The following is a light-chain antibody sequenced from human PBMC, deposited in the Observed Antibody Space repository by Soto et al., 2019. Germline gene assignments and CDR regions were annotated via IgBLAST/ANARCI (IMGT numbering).Light chain of an antibody. CDR1: SSDVGSYNL. V-gene: IGLV2-23*02. Sequence: QSALTQPASVSGSPGQSITISCTGTSSDVGSYNLVSWYQQHPGKAPKLMIYEVSKRPSGVSNRFSGSKSGNTASLTISGLQAEDEADYYCCSYAGSSTHAVFGGGTQLT. J-gene: IGLJ7*01. CDR3: CSYAGSSTHAV. CDR2: EVS.